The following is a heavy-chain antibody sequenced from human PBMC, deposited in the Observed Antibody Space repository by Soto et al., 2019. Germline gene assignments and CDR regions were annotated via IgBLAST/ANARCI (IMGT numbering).Heavy chain of an antibody. Sequence: SVKVSCKASGGTFSSYTISWVRQAPGQGPEWMGRIIPILGIANYAQKFQGRVTITADKSTSTAYMELRSLRSDDTAVYYCARDPPPPDYWGQGTLVTVSS. CDR3: ARDPPPPDY. V-gene: IGHV1-69*04. CDR2: IIPILGIA. J-gene: IGHJ4*02. CDR1: GGTFSSYT.